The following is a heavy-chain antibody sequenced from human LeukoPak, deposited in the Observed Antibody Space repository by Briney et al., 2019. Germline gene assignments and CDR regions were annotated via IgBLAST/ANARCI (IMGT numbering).Heavy chain of an antibody. V-gene: IGHV4-59*12. CDR2: IYCSGST. Sequence: PSETLSLTCTVSGGSITSYYWSWIRQPPGKGVEWIGYIYCSGSTNYNPSLKSRVTISVDTSKNQFSLKLSSVTAADTAVYYCARDAAIAQWLRSGAFDIWGQGTMVTVSS. CDR3: ARDAAIAQWLRSGAFDI. J-gene: IGHJ3*02. CDR1: GGSITSYY. D-gene: IGHD3-22*01.